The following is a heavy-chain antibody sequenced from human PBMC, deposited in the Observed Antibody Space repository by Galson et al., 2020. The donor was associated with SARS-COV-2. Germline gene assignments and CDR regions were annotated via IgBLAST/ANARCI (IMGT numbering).Heavy chain of an antibody. Sequence: TGGSLRLSCTASGITFSSSAMHWVRQAPGKGLEWAAGISSDGSKKYYAASVKGRFTISRDNSKNTLYLQMNSLRPEDTAIYYCARKIVDWDLGTLVTVSS. D-gene: IGHD2-21*01. V-gene: IGHV3-30-3*01. CDR1: GITFSSSA. CDR2: ISSDGSKK. J-gene: IGHJ4*02. CDR3: ARKIVD.